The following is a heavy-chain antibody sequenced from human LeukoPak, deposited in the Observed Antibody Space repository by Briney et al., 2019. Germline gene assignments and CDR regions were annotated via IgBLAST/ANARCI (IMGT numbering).Heavy chain of an antibody. CDR2: ISSSSSTI. D-gene: IGHD2-2*03. J-gene: IGHJ4*02. V-gene: IGHV3-48*01. CDR1: GLTFSDYT. Sequence: GGSLRLSCAASGLTFSDYTMNWVRQAPGKGLEWVSYISSSSSTISYADSVKGRFTISRDNAKNSLFLQMNSLRAEDTAVYYCASVGHCTSSSCPYYLDYWGPGTLVTVSS. CDR3: ASVGHCTSSSCPYYLDY.